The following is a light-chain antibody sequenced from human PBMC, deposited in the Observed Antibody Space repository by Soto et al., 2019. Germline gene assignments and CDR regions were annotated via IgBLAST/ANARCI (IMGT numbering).Light chain of an antibody. CDR1: QSIKSR. J-gene: IGKJ2*02. CDR2: MAS. Sequence: DIQMTQSPSTLSASVGDRVSITCRTSQSIKSRLAWYQQKPGKAPKLLIYMASSFQSGVPSRFSGSGSGTEFTLTISSLQPDDFATYFCQEYDGHCTFGQGTKLEMK. V-gene: IGKV1-5*03. CDR3: QEYDGHCT.